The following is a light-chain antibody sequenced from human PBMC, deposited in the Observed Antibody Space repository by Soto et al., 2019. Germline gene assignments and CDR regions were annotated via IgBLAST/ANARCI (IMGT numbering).Light chain of an antibody. CDR3: SSYTRSSTLV. J-gene: IGLJ2*01. Sequence: QSALTQPASVSGSPGQSITISCTGTSSDVGAYNYVSWFQQYPGKAPKLMIYDVSNRPSGVSNRFSGSKAGNTASLTISGLQAEDEADYYCSSYTRSSTLVFGGGTQLTVL. V-gene: IGLV2-14*01. CDR2: DVS. CDR1: SSDVGAYNY.